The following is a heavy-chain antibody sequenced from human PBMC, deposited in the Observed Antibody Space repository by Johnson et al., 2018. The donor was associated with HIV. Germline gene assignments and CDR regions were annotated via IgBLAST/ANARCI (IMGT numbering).Heavy chain of an antibody. D-gene: IGHD1-7*01. CDR2: ISSSGSTI. CDR1: GFMFGDFA. V-gene: IGHV3-11*04. Sequence: VQLVESGGGVVRPGGSLRLSCAASGFMFGDFAMSWVRQSPGKGLGWVSYISSSGSTIYYADSVKGRFTISRDNAKNSLYLQMNSLRAEDTAVYYCAGVLGGGITGTTWDAFDIWGQGTMVTVSS. J-gene: IGHJ3*02. CDR3: AGVLGGGITGTTWDAFDI.